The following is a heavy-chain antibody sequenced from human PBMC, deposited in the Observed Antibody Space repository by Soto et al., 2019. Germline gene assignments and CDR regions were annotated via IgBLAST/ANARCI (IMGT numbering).Heavy chain of an antibody. CDR2: IYSGGST. CDR1: GFTVSSNS. CDR3: ARHFNGMDV. V-gene: IGHV3-53*02. J-gene: IGHJ6*04. Sequence: EVQLVETGGGLIQPGGSLRLSCAASGFTVSSNSMTWVRQAPGKGLEWVSVIYSGGSTYFADSVKGRFTISRDNSKNTLYLQMNSLRAEDTAVYYCARHFNGMDVWGKGTTVAVSS.